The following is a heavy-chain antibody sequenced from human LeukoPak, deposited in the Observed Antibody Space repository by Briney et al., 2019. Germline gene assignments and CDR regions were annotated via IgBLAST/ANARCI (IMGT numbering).Heavy chain of an antibody. Sequence: GGSLRLSCAASGFTFNNYGMRWVRQAPGEGLGWMALIWYDGSNKYSADSVKCRFTISRDNSKNTLYLQMNSLRAEDTAVYYCSREYFDWSRNYYYGMDVWGQGTTVTVSS. J-gene: IGHJ6*02. CDR1: GFTFNNYG. D-gene: IGHD3-9*01. V-gene: IGHV3-33*01. CDR3: SREYFDWSRNYYYGMDV. CDR2: IWYDGSNK.